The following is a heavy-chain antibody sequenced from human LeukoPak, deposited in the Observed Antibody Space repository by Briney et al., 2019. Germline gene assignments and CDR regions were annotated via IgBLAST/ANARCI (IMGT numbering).Heavy chain of an antibody. CDR2: IYYSGST. CDR1: GGSISSSSYY. CDR3: ARHDIVLVPAASPTF. J-gene: IGHJ4*02. D-gene: IGHD2-2*01. Sequence: SETLSLTCTVSGGSISSSSYYWGWIRQPPGKGVERIGSIYYSGSTYYNPSLKSRVTISVDTSKNQFSLKLSSVTAADTAVYYCARHDIVLVPAASPTFWGQGTLVTVSS. V-gene: IGHV4-39*01.